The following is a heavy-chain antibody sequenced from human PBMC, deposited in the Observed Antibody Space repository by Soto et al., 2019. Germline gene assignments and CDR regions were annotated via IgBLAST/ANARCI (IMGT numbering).Heavy chain of an antibody. D-gene: IGHD2-8*01. J-gene: IGHJ4*02. CDR1: GFSFSTYG. V-gene: IGHV3-30*18. Sequence: QVQLMESGGDVVQPGRSLRLSCAASGFSFSTYGMHWVRQAPGKGLEWVALISHDGSNKQYAESVKGRFTISRDNSKKSVHLQKRSLRTGDAAVYYCAKDMVGYCSNVPCPIFAFWGQGTQVTVPS. CDR2: ISHDGSNK. CDR3: AKDMVGYCSNVPCPIFAF.